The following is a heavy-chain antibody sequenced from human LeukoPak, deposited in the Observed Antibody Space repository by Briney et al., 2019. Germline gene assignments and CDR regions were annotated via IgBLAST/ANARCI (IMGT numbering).Heavy chain of an antibody. CDR3: ARAGGYCSGGSCYRGYSWFDP. J-gene: IGHJ5*02. D-gene: IGHD2-15*01. Sequence: GGSLRLSCAASGFTFSSSGMHWVRQAPGKGLEWVAVILYNGSNKYYADSVEGRFTISRDNSKNTLHLQMNSLRVEDTAVYYCARAGGYCSGGSCYRGYSWFDPWGQGTLVTVSS. V-gene: IGHV3-33*01. CDR1: GFTFSSSG. CDR2: ILYNGSNK.